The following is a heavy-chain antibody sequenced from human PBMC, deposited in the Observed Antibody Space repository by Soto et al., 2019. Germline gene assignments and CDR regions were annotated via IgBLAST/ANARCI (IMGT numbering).Heavy chain of an antibody. V-gene: IGHV5-51*01. CDR3: ARVPGASTQTRCYYGDH. CDR1: GYDFNSNW. J-gene: IGHJ6*02. D-gene: IGHD3-10*01. CDR2: MYTGDSYT. Sequence: PXEALKISWGGSGYDFNSNWFGWVRQLPGRGLEWVGIMYTGDSYTRLLPSAQGHVTLSADVTVSTSFLQWRSLKTSVSGIYFCARVPGASTQTRCYYGDHWGQGSTVSVSS.